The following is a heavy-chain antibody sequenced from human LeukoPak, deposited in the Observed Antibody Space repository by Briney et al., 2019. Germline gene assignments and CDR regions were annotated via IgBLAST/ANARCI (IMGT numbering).Heavy chain of an antibody. CDR3: ARDRYYYDSSGYYYYFDY. D-gene: IGHD3-22*01. V-gene: IGHV4-61*02. CDR2: IYTSGST. CDR1: GGSISSGSYY. Sequence: SETLSLTCTVSGGSISSGSYYWSWIRQPAGKGLEWIGRIYTSGSTNYNPSLKSRVTISADTSKNQFSLKLSSVTAADTAVYYCARDRYYYDSSGYYYYFDYWGQGTLVTVSS. J-gene: IGHJ4*02.